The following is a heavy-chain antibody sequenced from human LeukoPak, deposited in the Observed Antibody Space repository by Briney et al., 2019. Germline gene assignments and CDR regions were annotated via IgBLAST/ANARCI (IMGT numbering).Heavy chain of an antibody. CDR2: ITSEGGGT. V-gene: IGHV3-64D*09. CDR3: ARSRFGGHWFDP. Sequence: HAGGSLRLSCSVSGFTFSSYAMYWVRQAPGKGLKHVSAITSEGGGTYYAESVKGRFTISRDNSKNTLYLQMSGLRTEDTAVYYCARSRFGGHWFDPWGQETLVTVSS. J-gene: IGHJ5*02. D-gene: IGHD3-16*01. CDR1: GFTFSSYA.